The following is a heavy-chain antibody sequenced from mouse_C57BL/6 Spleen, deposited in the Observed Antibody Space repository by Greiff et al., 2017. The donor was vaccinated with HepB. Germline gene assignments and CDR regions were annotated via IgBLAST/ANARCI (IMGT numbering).Heavy chain of an antibody. J-gene: IGHJ4*01. CDR3: ARPSAQAYYYAMDY. Sequence: VQLQQSGPELVKPGASVKISCKASGYTFTDYYMNWVKQSHGKSLEWIGDINPNNGGTSYNQKFKGKATLTVDKSSSTAYMELRSLTSEDSAVYYCARPSAQAYYYAMDYWGQGTSVTVSS. CDR1: GYTFTDYY. V-gene: IGHV1-26*01. D-gene: IGHD3-2*02. CDR2: INPNNGGT.